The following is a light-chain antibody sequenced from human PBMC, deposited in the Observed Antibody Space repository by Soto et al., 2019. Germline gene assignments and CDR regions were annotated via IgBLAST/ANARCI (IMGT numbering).Light chain of an antibody. CDR3: QQYGSSPSIT. CDR1: QSVSSK. J-gene: IGKJ5*01. V-gene: IGKV3-15*01. Sequence: EIVLTQSPATLSVSAGEGATLSCRASQSVSSKLAWYQQKPGQAPRLLIYGASTRATGIPARFSGSGSGTEFTLIISSLQSEDFAVYYCQQYGSSPSITFGQGTRLEI. CDR2: GAS.